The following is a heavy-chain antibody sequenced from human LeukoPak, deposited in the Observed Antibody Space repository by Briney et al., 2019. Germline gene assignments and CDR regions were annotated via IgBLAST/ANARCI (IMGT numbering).Heavy chain of an antibody. V-gene: IGHV1-2*02. CDR1: GYTFTGYY. CDR3: ARVEFWSSWYYFDY. CDR2: INPNSGGT. Sequence: ASVKVSCKASGYTFTGYYMHWVRQAPGQGLEWMGWINPNSGGTNYAQKFQGRVTMTRDTSISTAYMELSRLKSDDTAVYYCARVEFWSSWYYFDYWGQGTLVTVSS. J-gene: IGHJ4*02. D-gene: IGHD6-13*01.